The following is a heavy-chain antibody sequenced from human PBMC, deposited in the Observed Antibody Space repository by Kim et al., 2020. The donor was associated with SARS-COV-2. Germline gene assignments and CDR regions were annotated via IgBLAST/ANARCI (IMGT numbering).Heavy chain of an antibody. D-gene: IGHD5-12*01. CDR1: GGSISSSNW. Sequence: SETLSLTCAVSGGSISSSNWWSWVRQPPGKGLEWIGEIYHSGSTNYNPSLKSRVTISVDKSKNQFSLKLSSVTAADTAVYYCARDPAWLHGYFDLWGRGTLVTVSS. CDR2: IYHSGST. CDR3: ARDPAWLHGYFDL. V-gene: IGHV4-4*02. J-gene: IGHJ2*01.